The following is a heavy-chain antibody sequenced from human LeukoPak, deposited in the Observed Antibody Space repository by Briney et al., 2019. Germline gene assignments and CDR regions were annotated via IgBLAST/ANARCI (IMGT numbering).Heavy chain of an antibody. V-gene: IGHV3-23*01. CDR2: ISASGGST. D-gene: IGHD2-21*02. J-gene: IGHJ3*02. CDR3: ARDLARCGAGCYSRADAFDI. CDR1: GFTFSSSA. Sequence: GGSLRLSCAASGFTFSSSAMSWVRQVPGKGLEWVSGISASGGSTYYADSVRGRFTISRDNSKNTLYVQMNSLRDEDTAIYYCARDLARCGAGCYSRADAFDIWGQGTMVTVSS.